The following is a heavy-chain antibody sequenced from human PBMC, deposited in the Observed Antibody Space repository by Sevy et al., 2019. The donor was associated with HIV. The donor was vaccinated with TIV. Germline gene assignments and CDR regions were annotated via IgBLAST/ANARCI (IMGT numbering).Heavy chain of an antibody. J-gene: IGHJ4*02. CDR3: ANTSGRGNDFDY. CDR2: FDPEDGET. CDR1: GYTLTELS. D-gene: IGHD2-15*01. Sequence: ASVKVSCKVSGYTLTELSMHWVRQAPGKGLEWMGGFDPEDGETIYPQKFQGRVTMTEDTSTDTAYMELSSLRSEDTAVYYCANTSGRGNDFDYWGQGTLVTVSS. V-gene: IGHV1-24*01.